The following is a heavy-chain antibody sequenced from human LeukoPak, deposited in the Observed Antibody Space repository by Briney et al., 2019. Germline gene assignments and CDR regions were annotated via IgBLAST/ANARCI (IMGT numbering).Heavy chain of an antibody. CDR3: AKDLNRRGWHHPRVFDY. J-gene: IGHJ4*02. D-gene: IGHD6-19*01. CDR2: ISGSGGST. CDR1: GFTFSSYA. V-gene: IGHV3-23*01. Sequence: PGGSLRLSCAASGFTFSSYAMSWVRQAPGKGLEWVSAISGSGGSTYYADSVKGRFTISRDNSKNTLYLQMNSLRAEDTAVYYCAKDLNRRGWHHPRVFDYWGQGTLVTVSS.